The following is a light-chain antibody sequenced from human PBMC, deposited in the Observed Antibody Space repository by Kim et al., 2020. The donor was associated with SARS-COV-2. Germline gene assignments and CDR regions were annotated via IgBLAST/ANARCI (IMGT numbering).Light chain of an antibody. CDR3: QQYISSSWT. CDR1: ESINSW. V-gene: IGKV1-5*03. Sequence: DIQMTQFPPTLSASVGDRVTITCRASESINSWLDWYQQKPGKAPKLLIYRASTLESGVPSRFSGSGSGTEFTLTISSLQPDDFATYHCQQYISSSWTFGQGTKVDIK. J-gene: IGKJ1*01. CDR2: RAS.